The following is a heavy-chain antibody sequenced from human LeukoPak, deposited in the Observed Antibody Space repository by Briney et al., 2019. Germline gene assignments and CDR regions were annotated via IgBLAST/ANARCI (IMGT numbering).Heavy chain of an antibody. CDR3: GRLNLPAVSGAFDY. J-gene: IGHJ4*02. V-gene: IGHV4-4*07. CDR2: IHSSGTT. CDR1: GGSISTHY. D-gene: IGHD2-2*01. Sequence: SETLSLTCTVSGGSISTHYWSWIRQPAGKGLEWIGRIHSSGTTHYNPSLRSRVTLSIDTSKNQFSLKLSSVTAADTAVYYCGRLNLPAVSGAFDYWGQGTLVTVSS.